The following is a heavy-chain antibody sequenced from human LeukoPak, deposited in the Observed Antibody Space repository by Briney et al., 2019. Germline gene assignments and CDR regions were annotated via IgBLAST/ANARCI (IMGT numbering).Heavy chain of an antibody. V-gene: IGHV1-69*04. CDR3: AREGSGYCSSTSCYDGGYYYGMDV. J-gene: IGHJ6*02. CDR1: GGTFSSYA. Sequence: SVKVSCKASGGTFSSYAISWVRQAPGQGLEWMGRIIPILGIANYAQKFQGRVTITADKSTSTAYMELSSLRSEDTAVYYCAREGSGYCSSTSCYDGGYYYGMDVWGQGTTVTVSS. CDR2: IIPILGIA. D-gene: IGHD2-2*01.